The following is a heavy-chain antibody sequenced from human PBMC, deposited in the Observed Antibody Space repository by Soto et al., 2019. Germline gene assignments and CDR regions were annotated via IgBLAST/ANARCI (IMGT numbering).Heavy chain of an antibody. CDR3: ARGVLSDSGTCY. CDR1: GFTFDDSA. D-gene: IGHD2-15*01. Sequence: SLRLSCAASGFTFDDSAMHWVRQAPGKGLEWVSGVAWNGIDIAYADSVKGRFTIFRDNANNSLSLQMNSLRAEDTAVYYCARGVLSDSGTCYWGRGTLVTVSS. J-gene: IGHJ4*02. CDR2: VAWNGIDI. V-gene: IGHV3-9*01.